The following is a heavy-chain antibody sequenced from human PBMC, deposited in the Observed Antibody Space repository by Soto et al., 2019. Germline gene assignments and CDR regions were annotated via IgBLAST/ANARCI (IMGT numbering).Heavy chain of an antibody. D-gene: IGHD4-17*01. CDR1: GFTFSSYA. J-gene: IGHJ6*02. V-gene: IGHV3-23*01. Sequence: GGSLRLSCAASGFTFSSYAMSWVRQAPGKGLEWVSAISGSGGSTYYADSVKGRFTISGDNSKNTLYLQMNSLRAEDTAVYYCAKDRAYDYYYYGMDVWGQGTTVTVSS. CDR2: ISGSGGST. CDR3: AKDRAYDYYYYGMDV.